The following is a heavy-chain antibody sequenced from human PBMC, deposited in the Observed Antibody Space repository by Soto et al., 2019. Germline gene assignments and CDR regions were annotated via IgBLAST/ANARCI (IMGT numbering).Heavy chain of an antibody. CDR3: ASRASYYYDSSGYINNWFDP. J-gene: IGHJ5*02. CDR2: IYYSGST. V-gene: IGHV4-39*01. CDR1: GGSISSSSYY. Sequence: QLQLQESGPGLVKPSETLSLTCTVSGGSISSSSYYWGWIRQPPGKGLEWIGSIYYSGSTYYNPSLKSRVTISVDPSKHQFSLKLSSVTAADTAVYYCASRASYYYDSSGYINNWFDPWGQGTLVTVSS. D-gene: IGHD3-22*01.